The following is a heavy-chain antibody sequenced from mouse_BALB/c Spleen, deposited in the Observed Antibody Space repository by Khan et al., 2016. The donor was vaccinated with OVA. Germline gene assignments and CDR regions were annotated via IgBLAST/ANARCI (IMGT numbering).Heavy chain of an antibody. J-gene: IGHJ3*01. CDR3: TSHGSGYTWFGC. V-gene: IGHV1-7*01. D-gene: IGHD1-1*01. CDR2: INSKSAYT. CDR1: GYTFTNYW. Sequence: QVQLQQPGAELAKPGGSVKISCKASGYTFTNYWMHWVKQRPGQGLEWIGYINSKSAYTEFNQKFKDWATLTADKSSSSAYMQLSSLTSEDSAVYFCTSHGSGYTWFGCWGRGNLVAVSA.